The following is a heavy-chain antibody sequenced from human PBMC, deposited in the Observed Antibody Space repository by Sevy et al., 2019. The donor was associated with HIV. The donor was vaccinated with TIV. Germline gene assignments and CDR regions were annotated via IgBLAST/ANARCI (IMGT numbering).Heavy chain of an antibody. CDR3: AKDRVTVFGVVVTFDS. D-gene: IGHD3-3*01. J-gene: IGHJ4*02. CDR1: GFTFDSYS. V-gene: IGHV3-23*01. CDR2: ISESGSAT. Sequence: GGSLRLSCAASGFTFDSYSMHWVRQVAGKGLEWVSTISESGSATYYADSVKGRFIISRDTSRNTLYLQMNSLRVDDSAVYFCAKDRVTVFGVVVTFDSWGQGTLVTVSS.